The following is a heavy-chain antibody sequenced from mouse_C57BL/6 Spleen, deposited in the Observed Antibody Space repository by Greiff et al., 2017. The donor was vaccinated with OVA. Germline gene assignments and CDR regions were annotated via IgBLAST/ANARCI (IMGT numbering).Heavy chain of an antibody. CDR2: IYPGDGDT. V-gene: IGHV1-82*01. J-gene: IGHJ2*01. CDR1: GYAFSSSW. CDR3: ARQYDYDVGYVDY. D-gene: IGHD2-4*01. Sequence: QVQLQQSGPELVKPGASVKISCKASGYAFSSSWMNWVKQRPGKGLEWIGRIYPGDGDTNYNGKFKGKATLTADKSSSTAYMQLSSLTSEDSAVYFCARQYDYDVGYVDYGGQGTTLTVSS.